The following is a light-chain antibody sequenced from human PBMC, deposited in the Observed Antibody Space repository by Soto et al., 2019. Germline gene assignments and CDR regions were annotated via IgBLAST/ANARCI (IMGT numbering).Light chain of an antibody. V-gene: IGLV1-44*01. CDR1: RSNIGGNT. Sequence: QSALTQPPSASATPGQRVTISCSGRRSNIGGNTVNWYQQLPGTAPKLLIHTNNQRPSGVPDRFSGSKSGTSASLAISGLQSEDEADYYCATWDDSLNRPVFGGGTKVTVL. J-gene: IGLJ3*02. CDR2: TNN. CDR3: ATWDDSLNRPV.